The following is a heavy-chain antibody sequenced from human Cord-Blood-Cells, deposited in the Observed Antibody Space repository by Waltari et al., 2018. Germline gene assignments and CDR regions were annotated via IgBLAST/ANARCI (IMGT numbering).Heavy chain of an antibody. CDR1: GYTFTGYY. J-gene: IGHJ4*02. CDR2: INPSSGGT. CDR3: ARAGPALSGWYDY. V-gene: IGHV1-2*04. D-gene: IGHD6-19*01. Sequence: QVQLVQSGAEVKKPGASVKVSCKAAGYTFTGYYMPWVRQAPGQGLEWMGWINPSSGGTNYAQRFQGWVTMTRDTSISTAYMELGRLRSDDTAVYYCARAGPALSGWYDYWGQGTLVTVSS.